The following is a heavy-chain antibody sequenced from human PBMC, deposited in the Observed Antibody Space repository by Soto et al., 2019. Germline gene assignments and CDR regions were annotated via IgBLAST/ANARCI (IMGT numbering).Heavy chain of an antibody. J-gene: IGHJ6*02. CDR2: IYYSGST. CDR1: GGSISSSSYY. V-gene: IGHV4-39*02. CDR3: ARDEGIGVNYYYYGMDV. D-gene: IGHD3-10*01. Sequence: SETLSLTCTVSGGSISSSSYYWGWIRQPPGKGLEWIGSIYYSGSTYYNPSLKSRVTISVDTSKNQFSLKLSSVTAADTAVYYCARDEGIGVNYYYYGMDVWGQGTTVT.